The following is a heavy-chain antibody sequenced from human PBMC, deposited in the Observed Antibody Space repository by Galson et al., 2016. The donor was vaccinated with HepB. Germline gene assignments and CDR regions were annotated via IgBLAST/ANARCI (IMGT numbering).Heavy chain of an antibody. D-gene: IGHD5-12*01. CDR1: GGSISSGRYY. Sequence: TLSLTCAVSGGSISSGRYYWTWIRQHPGNGLEWIGNIYHSGGTYHNPSLKSRLTISVDTSKNQFSLKLSSLTAADTAVYYCASAVRGYSGYDAFDIWGQGTMVTVSS. CDR3: ASAVRGYSGYDAFDI. CDR2: IYHSGGT. V-gene: IGHV4-31*11. J-gene: IGHJ3*02.